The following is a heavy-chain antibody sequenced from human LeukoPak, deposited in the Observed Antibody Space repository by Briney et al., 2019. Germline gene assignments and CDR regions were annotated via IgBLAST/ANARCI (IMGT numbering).Heavy chain of an antibody. V-gene: IGHV3-11*05. CDR1: GFTFSDYY. CDR2: ISSSGSYT. J-gene: IGHJ4*02. Sequence: GGSLRLSCAASGFTFSDYYMSWIRQAPGKGLEWVSYISSSGSYTNYADSVKGRFTISRDNAKNSLYLQMNSLRAEDTAVYYCARVYSSGWTIFDYWGQGTLVTVSS. CDR3: ARVYSSGWTIFDY. D-gene: IGHD6-19*01.